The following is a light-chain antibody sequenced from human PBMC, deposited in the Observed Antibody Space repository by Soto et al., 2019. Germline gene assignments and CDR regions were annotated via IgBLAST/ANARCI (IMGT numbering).Light chain of an antibody. J-gene: IGKJ1*01. CDR2: KAS. Sequence: DIQMTQSPSTLSASVRDRVTITCRASQSISTWLAWYQQKPGKAPKLLIYKASTLERGVPSRFSGSGSGTEFTLTISSLQPDDFAAYYCQQCNSYPWTFGQGTKVEIK. CDR1: QSISTW. V-gene: IGKV1-5*03. CDR3: QQCNSYPWT.